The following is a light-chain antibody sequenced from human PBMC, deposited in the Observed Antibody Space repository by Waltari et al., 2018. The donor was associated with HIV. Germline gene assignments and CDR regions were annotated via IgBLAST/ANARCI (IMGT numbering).Light chain of an antibody. Sequence: SYELIQPPSVSVSPGQAALISFSGVALPKKYAYWYQQRSGQAPVLLVYKDSERPSGIPERFSGSGSGTTVTLTISGVQPEDEADYYCQSVDNSGFHVIFGGGTKLTVL. CDR2: KDS. V-gene: IGLV3-25*01. J-gene: IGLJ2*01. CDR3: QSVDNSGFHVI. CDR1: ALPKKY.